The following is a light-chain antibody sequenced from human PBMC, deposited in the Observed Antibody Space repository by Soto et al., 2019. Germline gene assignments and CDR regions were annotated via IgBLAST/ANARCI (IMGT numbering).Light chain of an antibody. J-gene: IGKJ1*01. CDR2: WAS. Sequence: DIVMTQSPDSLAVSLGVRVTINCKSSQSVLYSSNNKNYLAWYQQKPGQPPKLLIYWASTRESGVPDRFSGSGSGTDFTLTISSLQAEDVAVYYCQQYYSTPPTFGQGTKVEIK. CDR1: QSVLYSSNNKNY. V-gene: IGKV4-1*01. CDR3: QQYYSTPPT.